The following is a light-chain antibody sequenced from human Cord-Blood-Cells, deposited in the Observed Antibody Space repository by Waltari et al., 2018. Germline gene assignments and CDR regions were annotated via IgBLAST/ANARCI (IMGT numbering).Light chain of an antibody. J-gene: IGLJ1*01. V-gene: IGLV2-14*03. CDR3: SSYTSSSTYV. Sequence: QSALTQPASVSGSPGQSITISCTGTSSDVGGSNYVSWYQQHPGKAPKRMIYAVSNRPSGVSNRFSGSKSGNTASLTISGLQAEDEADYYCSSYTSSSTYVFGTGTKVTVL. CDR2: AVS. CDR1: SSDVGGSNY.